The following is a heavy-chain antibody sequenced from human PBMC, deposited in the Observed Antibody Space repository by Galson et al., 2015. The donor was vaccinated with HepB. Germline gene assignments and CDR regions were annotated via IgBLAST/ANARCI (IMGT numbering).Heavy chain of an antibody. CDR3: ARPLGQPGAFDI. V-gene: IGHV3-30-3*01. CDR2: ISYDGSNK. J-gene: IGHJ3*02. Sequence: SLRLSCAASGFTFSSYAMHWVRQAPGKGLEWVAVISYDGSNKYYADSVKGRFTISRDNSKNTLYLQMNSLRAEDTAVYYCARPLGQPGAFDIWGQGTMVTVSS. CDR1: GFTFSSYA. D-gene: IGHD1-14*01.